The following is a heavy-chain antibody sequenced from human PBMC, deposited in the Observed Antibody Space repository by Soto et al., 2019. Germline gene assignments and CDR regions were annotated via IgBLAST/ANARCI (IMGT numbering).Heavy chain of an antibody. CDR3: ARGGEMEAAVAKAEYSYGMDF. D-gene: IGHD6-13*01. V-gene: IGHV1-69*13. J-gene: IGHJ6*02. CDR2: IIPIFGTP. Sequence: SVKVSCKASGGTFSNYAFSWVRQASGQGPEWMGGIIPIFGTPNYAQKFQARLTVTADESTSTAYMELSSLRSEDTAVYHCARGGEMEAAVAKAEYSYGMDFWGQGTTVTVSS. CDR1: GGTFSNYA.